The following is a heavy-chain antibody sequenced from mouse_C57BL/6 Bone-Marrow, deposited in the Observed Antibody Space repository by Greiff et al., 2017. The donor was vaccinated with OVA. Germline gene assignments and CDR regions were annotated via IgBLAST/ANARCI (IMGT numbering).Heavy chain of an antibody. V-gene: IGHV5-6*01. Sequence: EVKLMESGGDLVKPGGSLKLSCAASGFTFSSYGMSWVRQTPDKRLEWVATISSGGSYTYYPDSVKGRFTISRDNAKNTLYLQMSSLKSEDTAMYYCARHQPRIYYYGSTYWYFDVWGTGTTVTVSS. CDR1: GFTFSSYG. CDR2: ISSGGSYT. CDR3: ARHQPRIYYYGSTYWYFDV. D-gene: IGHD1-1*01. J-gene: IGHJ1*03.